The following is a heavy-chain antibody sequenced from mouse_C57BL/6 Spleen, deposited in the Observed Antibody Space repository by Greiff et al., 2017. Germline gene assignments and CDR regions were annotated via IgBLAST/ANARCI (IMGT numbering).Heavy chain of an antibody. Sequence: EVQLVESGGGLVQPGGSLKLSCAASGFTFSDYYMYWVRQTPEKRLEWVAYISNGGGSTYYPDTVKGRFTISRDNAKNTLYLQKSRLKSEDTAMYYCARHGAMDYWGQGTSVTVSS. CDR2: ISNGGGST. J-gene: IGHJ4*01. V-gene: IGHV5-12*01. CDR1: GFTFSDYY. CDR3: ARHGAMDY.